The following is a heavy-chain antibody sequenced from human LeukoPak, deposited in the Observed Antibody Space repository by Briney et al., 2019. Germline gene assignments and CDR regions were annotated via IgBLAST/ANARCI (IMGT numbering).Heavy chain of an antibody. J-gene: IGHJ3*02. CDR1: GYTFTGDY. V-gene: IGHV1-2*06. D-gene: IGHD6-13*01. Sequence: ASVKVSCKASGYTFTGDYIHWVRQAPGQGLEWMGRINPDSGGTNYARKFQGRVTMTRDTSTSTAYMELSSLRSEDTAVYYCARDLRGSSWYWGAFDIWGQGTMVTVSS. CDR3: ARDLRGSSWYWGAFDI. CDR2: INPDSGGT.